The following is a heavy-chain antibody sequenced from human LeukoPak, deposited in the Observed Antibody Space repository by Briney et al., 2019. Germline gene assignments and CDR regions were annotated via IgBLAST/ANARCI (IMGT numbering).Heavy chain of an antibody. CDR2: ISSSSSTI. J-gene: IGHJ4*02. D-gene: IGHD3-9*01. CDR3: VKGHDILTGYYTRPPFDY. CDR1: GFTFSSYS. V-gene: IGHV3-48*04. Sequence: GGSLRLSCAASGFTFSSYSMNWVRQAPGKGLEWVSYISSSSSTIYYADSVKGRFTISRDNAKNSLYLQMNSLRAEDTAVYYCVKGHDILTGYYTRPPFDYWGQGTLVTVSS.